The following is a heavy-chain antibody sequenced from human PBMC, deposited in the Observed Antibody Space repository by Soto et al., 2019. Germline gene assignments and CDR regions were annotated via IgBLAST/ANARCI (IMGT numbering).Heavy chain of an antibody. CDR2: IYSGGST. V-gene: IGHV3-66*01. Sequence: PGGSLRLSCAASGFTVSSNYMSWVRQAPGKGLEWVSVIYSGGSTYYADSVKGRFTISRDNSKNTLYLQMNSLRAEDTAVYYCARVAFDDYGDYWGQGTLVTVSS. CDR1: GFTVSSNY. J-gene: IGHJ4*02. CDR3: ARVAFDDYGDY.